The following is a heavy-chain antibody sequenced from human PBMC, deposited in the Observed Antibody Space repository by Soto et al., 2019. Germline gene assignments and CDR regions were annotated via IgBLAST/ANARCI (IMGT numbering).Heavy chain of an antibody. D-gene: IGHD6-19*01. CDR2: IRGSGGSA. CDR3: VKEGSGWYSRGSFDF. V-gene: IGHV3-23*01. J-gene: IGHJ3*01. Sequence: EVQLLESGGDLVQPGGSLRLSCAASGLTFSNYAMNWVRQAPGKGLEWVSVIRGSGGSASYADSVKGRFTISRDNSKNTMYLQMNSLRDEDTATYYCVKEGSGWYSRGSFDFWGRGTMVTVSS. CDR1: GLTFSNYA.